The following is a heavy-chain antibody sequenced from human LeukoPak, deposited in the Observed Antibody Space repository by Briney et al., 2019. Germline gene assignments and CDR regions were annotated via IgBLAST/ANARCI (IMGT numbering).Heavy chain of an antibody. CDR2: IYYSGST. Sequence: PSETLSLTCTVSGGSVSTSSYYWAWIRQSPGKGLEWIGYIYYSGSTNYNPSLKSRVTISVDTSKNQFSLKLSSVTAADTAVYYCARHRGSGWSLVDYWGQGTLVTVSS. CDR1: GGSVSTSSYY. J-gene: IGHJ4*02. V-gene: IGHV4-61*05. D-gene: IGHD6-19*01. CDR3: ARHRGSGWSLVDY.